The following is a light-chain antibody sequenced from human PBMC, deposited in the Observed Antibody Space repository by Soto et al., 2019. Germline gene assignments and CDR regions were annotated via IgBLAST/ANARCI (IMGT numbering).Light chain of an antibody. J-gene: IGKJ2*01. CDR1: QSISSY. CDR2: DAS. Sequence: EIVLTQSPATLSLSPGERATLSCRASQSISSYLAWYQQKPGQAPRLVVYDASKRATGIPVRFSGSGSGTDFTLTISSLEPEDFAVYYCQQRSNWYTFGQGTKLEIK. CDR3: QQRSNWYT. V-gene: IGKV3-11*01.